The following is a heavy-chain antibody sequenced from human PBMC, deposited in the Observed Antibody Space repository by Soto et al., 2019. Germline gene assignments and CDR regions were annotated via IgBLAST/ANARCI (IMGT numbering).Heavy chain of an antibody. CDR2: ISGRGDST. CDR3: AKDHYDRSAGDAFDI. CDR1: GFTFSSCA. J-gene: IGHJ3*02. V-gene: IGHV3-23*01. Sequence: EVQLLEAGGGLVRPGGSLRLSCAASGFTFSSCAMSWVRRAPGKGLEWVSLISGRGDSTYYADSVKGRFTISRDNSKNTLSLHMNSLRAEDTAIYYCAKDHYDRSAGDAFDIWGQGTMVTVSS. D-gene: IGHD3-22*01.